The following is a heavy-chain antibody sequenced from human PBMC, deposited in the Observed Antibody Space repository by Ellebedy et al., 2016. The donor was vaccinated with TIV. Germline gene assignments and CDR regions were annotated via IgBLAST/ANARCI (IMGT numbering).Heavy chain of an antibody. J-gene: IGHJ5*02. Sequence: MPSETLSLTCTVSGGSISSGHSYWSWIRQPPGKGLEWIGYIYYSGSTYYNPSLKSRVTISVDTSKNQFSLKLSSVTAADTAVYYCARGVGATRLDWFDPWGQGTLVTVSS. CDR2: IYYSGST. CDR3: ARGVGATRLDWFDP. D-gene: IGHD1-26*01. CDR1: GGSISSGHSY. V-gene: IGHV4-30-4*01.